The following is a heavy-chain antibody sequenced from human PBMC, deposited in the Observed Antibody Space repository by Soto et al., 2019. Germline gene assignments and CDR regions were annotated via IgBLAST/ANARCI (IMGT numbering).Heavy chain of an antibody. CDR2: AWFDGSVD. D-gene: IGHD3-22*01. Sequence: QVHLVESGGGVVQPGRSLRLSCVASGFTFSDYGLNWVRQAPGKGLEWVAIAWFDGSVDFYADSVKGRFTISRDNSKNTVYLQWSSLRDEDTAIYFCARAGAHIDSSGKCDYWGQGTQVTVSS. CDR3: ARAGAHIDSSGKCDY. CDR1: GFTFSDYG. V-gene: IGHV3-33*01. J-gene: IGHJ4*02.